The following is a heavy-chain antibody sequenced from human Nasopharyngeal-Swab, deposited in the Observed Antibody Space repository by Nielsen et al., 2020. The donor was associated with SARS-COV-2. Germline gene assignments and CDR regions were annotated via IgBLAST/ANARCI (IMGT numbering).Heavy chain of an antibody. Sequence: GGSLRLSCAASGFTFSSSPLTWVRQAPGKGLEWVSSISSSSSYIYYADSVKGRFTISRDNAKNSLYLQMNSLRAEDTAVYYCARDGLDYDFWSAYFMDVWGQGTTVTVSS. CDR3: ARDGLDYDFWSAYFMDV. CDR1: GFTFSSSP. D-gene: IGHD3-3*01. J-gene: IGHJ6*02. V-gene: IGHV3-21*01. CDR2: ISSSSSYI.